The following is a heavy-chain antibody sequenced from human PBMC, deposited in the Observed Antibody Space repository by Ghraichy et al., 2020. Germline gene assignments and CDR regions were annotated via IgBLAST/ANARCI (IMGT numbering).Heavy chain of an antibody. CDR1: GFTFDDYA. V-gene: IGHV3-43*02. CDR2: ISGDGGST. CDR3: AKGIYCSSTSCYDRDYYYYMDV. D-gene: IGHD2-2*01. Sequence: GGSLRLSCAASGFTFDDYAMHWVRQAPGKGLEWVSLISGDGGSTYYADSVKGRFTISRDNSKNSLYLQMNSLRTEDTALYYCAKGIYCSSTSCYDRDYYYYMDVWGKGTTVTVSS. J-gene: IGHJ6*03.